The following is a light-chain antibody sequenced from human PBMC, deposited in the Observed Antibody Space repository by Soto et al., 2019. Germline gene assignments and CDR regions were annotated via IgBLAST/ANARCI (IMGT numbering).Light chain of an antibody. CDR2: DAS. CDR1: LNVNSY. Sequence: IVLTQSPGTLSLSPWERATLSCRASLNVNSYLAWYQQKPGQAPRLLIYDASNRAAGIPARFSGSGSGTDFTITISSLEPEDFAIYYCQQRQYWPPITFGQGTRLEIK. J-gene: IGKJ5*01. V-gene: IGKV3-11*01. CDR3: QQRQYWPPIT.